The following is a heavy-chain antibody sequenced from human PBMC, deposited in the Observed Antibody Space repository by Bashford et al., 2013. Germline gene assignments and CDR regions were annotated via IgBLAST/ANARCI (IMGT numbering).Heavy chain of an antibody. J-gene: IGHJ4*02. CDR2: INPSGGST. CDR3: ARDLSGSWCIDY. V-gene: IGHV1-46*01. Sequence: WVRQAPGQGLEWMGIINPSGGSTSYAQKFQGRVTMTRDTSTSTDYMELSSLRSEDTAVYYCARDLSGSWCIDYWGQGTLVTVSS. D-gene: IGHD6-13*01.